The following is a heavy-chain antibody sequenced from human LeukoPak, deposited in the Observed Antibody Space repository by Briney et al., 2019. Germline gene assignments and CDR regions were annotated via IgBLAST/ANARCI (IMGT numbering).Heavy chain of an antibody. J-gene: IGHJ4*02. CDR3: ARGDDGDSAIDY. CDR1: GFPFSGYA. V-gene: IGHV3-30-3*01. D-gene: IGHD4-17*01. CDR2: ISHDGTNK. Sequence: GRSRRLSCAASGFPFSGYAIHWVRQAPGKGLEWVAVISHDGTNKYYADSVKGRFTISRDNSKNTLYLQVNSLRAEDTAVYYCARGDDGDSAIDYWGQGTLVTVSS.